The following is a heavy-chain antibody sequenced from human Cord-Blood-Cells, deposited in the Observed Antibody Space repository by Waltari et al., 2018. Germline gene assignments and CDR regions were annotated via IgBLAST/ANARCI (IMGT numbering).Heavy chain of an antibody. CDR1: GGSLSGYY. D-gene: IGHD3-3*01. J-gene: IGHJ4*02. V-gene: IGHV4-34*01. Sequence: QVQLQQWGAGLLKPSETLSLTCAVYGGSLSGYYWSWIRQPPGKGLEWIGEINHSGSTNFNPSLKSRVTISVDTSKNHFSLKLSSVTAADTAVYYCARGWSPPRITIFGVVIDYWGQGTLVTVSS. CDR3: ARGWSPPRITIFGVVIDY. CDR2: INHSGST.